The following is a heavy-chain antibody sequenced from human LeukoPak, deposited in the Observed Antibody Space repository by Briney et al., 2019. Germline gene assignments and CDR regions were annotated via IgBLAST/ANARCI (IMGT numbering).Heavy chain of an antibody. CDR2: IYYSGST. CDR3: ARDAYYYDTGGYYQTDY. Sequence: SETLSLTCTVSGGSVSSGSYYWSWIRQPPGKGLEWIGYIYYSGSTNYNPSLKSRVTISVDTSKNQFSLKLSSVTAADTAVYYCARDAYYYDTGGYYQTDYWGQGTLVTVSS. CDR1: GGSVSSGSYY. V-gene: IGHV4-61*01. D-gene: IGHD3-22*01. J-gene: IGHJ4*02.